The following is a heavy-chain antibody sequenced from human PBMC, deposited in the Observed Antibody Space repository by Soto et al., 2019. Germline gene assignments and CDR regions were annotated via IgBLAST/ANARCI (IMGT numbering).Heavy chain of an antibody. J-gene: IGHJ4*02. CDR3: ARACWYFGDY. V-gene: IGHV1-18*01. CDR1: GYTFTSYG. D-gene: IGHD1-20*01. Sequence: QVQVVQSGAEVKKPGASVKVSCKASGYTFTSYGISWVRQAPGQGLEWMGWINTYNGNSNYAQKLQGRDTMTTDTSTSTADMEMRSLGSDDTAVYYCARACWYFGDYWGQGTLVNVAS. CDR2: INTYNGNS.